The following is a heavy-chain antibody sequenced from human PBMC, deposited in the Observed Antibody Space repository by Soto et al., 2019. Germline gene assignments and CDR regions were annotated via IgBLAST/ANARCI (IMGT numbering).Heavy chain of an antibody. Sequence: QVQLVQSGAEVKKPGSSVKVSCKASGGTFSSYAISWVRQAPGQGLEWMGGIIPIFGTANYAQKFQGRVTITADESTSTAYMELSSLRSEDTAVYYCARDHYGSGSYYKGFDYWGQGTLVTVSS. V-gene: IGHV1-69*01. CDR1: GGTFSSYA. J-gene: IGHJ4*02. CDR3: ARDHYGSGSYYKGFDY. D-gene: IGHD3-10*01. CDR2: IIPIFGTA.